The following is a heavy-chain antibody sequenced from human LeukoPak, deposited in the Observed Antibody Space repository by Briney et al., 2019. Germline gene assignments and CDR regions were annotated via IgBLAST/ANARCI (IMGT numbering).Heavy chain of an antibody. V-gene: IGHV3-66*01. Sequence: GGSLRLSCAASGFTVSNNYMSWVRQAPGKGLEWVSVIYSGGGTYYADSVKGRFTISRDNSKNMLYLQMNSLRAEDTAVYYCARDSGGSYYTDYWGQGTLVTVSS. D-gene: IGHD1-26*01. CDR3: ARDSGGSYYTDY. J-gene: IGHJ4*02. CDR2: IYSGGGT. CDR1: GFTVSNNY.